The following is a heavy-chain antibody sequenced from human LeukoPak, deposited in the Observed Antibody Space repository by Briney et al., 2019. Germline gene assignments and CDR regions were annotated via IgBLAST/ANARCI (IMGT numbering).Heavy chain of an antibody. V-gene: IGHV3-23*05. CDR1: GFTTSELP. CDR3: AKGGYASCFDP. CDR2: IKRDGSNT. J-gene: IGHJ5*02. Sequence: GGSLRLSSDASGFTTSELPMSWLRQAPGKGLEWVSTIKRDGSNTYYTDSVEGRFTISRDNSKNTLYLEMNSLRAADTAVYYCAKGGYASCFDPWGQGTQVTVSS. D-gene: IGHD3-16*01.